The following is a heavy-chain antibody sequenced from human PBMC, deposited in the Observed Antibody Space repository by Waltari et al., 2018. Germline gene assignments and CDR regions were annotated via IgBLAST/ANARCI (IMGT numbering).Heavy chain of an antibody. V-gene: IGHV4-59*11. J-gene: IGHJ4*02. D-gene: IGHD4-17*01. CDR2: IYYSGRT. CDR3: ARDVGDYGGSY. CDR1: GGSISSHY. Sequence: QLQLPESGPGLGKPSETLSLTCTCSGGSISSHYWSWIRQPPGKGLEWIGYIYYSGRTNYNPSLKSRVTISVDTSKNQFSLKLSSVTAADTAVYYCARDVGDYGGSYWGQGTLVTVSS.